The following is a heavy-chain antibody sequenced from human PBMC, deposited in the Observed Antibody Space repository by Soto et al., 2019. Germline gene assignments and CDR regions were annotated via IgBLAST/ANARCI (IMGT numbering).Heavy chain of an antibody. Sequence: SETLSLTCTVSGDSISSGGYYWGWIRQPPGKGLEWIGSIYYNGNTYYNPSLKSRVTISRDTSRNQFSLRLSSVTAADTAVYFFLCRLGYRYVMYFWAQGSSVPVSS. V-gene: IGHV4-39*01. CDR1: GDSISSGGYY. CDR2: IYYNGNT. J-gene: IGHJ6*02. CDR3: LCRLGYRYVMYF. D-gene: IGHD6-25*01.